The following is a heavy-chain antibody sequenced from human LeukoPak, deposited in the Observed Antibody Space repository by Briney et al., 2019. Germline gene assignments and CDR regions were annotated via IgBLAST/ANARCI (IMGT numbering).Heavy chain of an antibody. CDR3: AREGASSGSYSY. CDR2: ISSNGDST. Sequence: PGGSLRLSCAASGFTFSKYAMHWVRQAPGKGLEYASAISSNGDSTYYANPVKGRFTISRDNSKNTLYLQMGSLRVEDMGVYYCAREGASSGSYSYWGQGTLVTVSS. V-gene: IGHV3-64*01. D-gene: IGHD1-26*01. J-gene: IGHJ4*02. CDR1: GFTFSKYA.